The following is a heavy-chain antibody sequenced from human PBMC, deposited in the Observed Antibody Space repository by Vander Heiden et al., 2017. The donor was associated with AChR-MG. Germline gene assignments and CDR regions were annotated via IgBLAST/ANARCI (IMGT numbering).Heavy chain of an antibody. CDR1: GFTFNISD. V-gene: IGHV3-33*01. CDR3: ARDYDSGDYYYYFDS. Sequence: QAQLVESGGGVVQPGGSLRLACAASGFTFNISDMQWGRQAPGKGLEWVAVMWFDGSNKFYADSVKGRFTISRDNSKNTLYLEMNSLRAEDTALYYCARDYDSGDYYYYFDSWGQGTLVTVSS. J-gene: IGHJ4*02. D-gene: IGHD3-22*01. CDR2: MWFDGSNK.